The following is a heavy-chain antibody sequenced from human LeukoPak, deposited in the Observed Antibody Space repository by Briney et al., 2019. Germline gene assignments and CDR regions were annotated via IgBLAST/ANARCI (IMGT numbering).Heavy chain of an antibody. CDR1: GFTFSSYW. V-gene: IGHV3-74*01. CDR2: INSEGSST. Sequence: GGSLRLSCAASGFTFSSYWMHWVRQAPGKGLVWVSRINSEGSSTSYADSVKGRFTISRDNAKNTLYLQMNSLRAEDTAVYYCARGGTATYFDYWGQGTLVTVSS. D-gene: IGHD4-17*01. CDR3: ARGGTATYFDY. J-gene: IGHJ4*02.